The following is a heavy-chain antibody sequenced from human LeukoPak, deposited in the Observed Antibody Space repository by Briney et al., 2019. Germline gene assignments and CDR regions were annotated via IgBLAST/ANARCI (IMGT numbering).Heavy chain of an antibody. CDR2: ISPGSNSI. V-gene: IGHV3-21*04. CDR1: GFTFRSYN. CDR3: ARETGSFDY. J-gene: IGHJ4*02. Sequence: KPGGSLRLSCAASGFTFRSYNMNWVRQAPGKGLEWVSSISPGSNSIYYADSVKGRFTISRDDSKNSLYLQMNSLRAEDTAVYYCARETGSFDYWGQGTLVTVSS.